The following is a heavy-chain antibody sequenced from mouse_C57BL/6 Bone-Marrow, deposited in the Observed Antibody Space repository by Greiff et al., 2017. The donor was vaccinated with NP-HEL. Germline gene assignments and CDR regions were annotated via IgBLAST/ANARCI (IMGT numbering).Heavy chain of an antibody. J-gene: IGHJ3*01. V-gene: IGHV5-9-1*02. CDR2: ISSGGDYI. CDR3: TRAGANWAACFDY. D-gene: IGHD4-1*01. CDR1: GFTFSSYA. Sequence: LLESGEGLVKPGGSLKLSCAASGFTFSSYALSCVRQTPANRLEWVAYISSGGDYIYYAATVIGRFTISRDNASNTLSMQMCSLKSADTAMYYYTRAGANWAACFDYWGQGTLVTVSA.